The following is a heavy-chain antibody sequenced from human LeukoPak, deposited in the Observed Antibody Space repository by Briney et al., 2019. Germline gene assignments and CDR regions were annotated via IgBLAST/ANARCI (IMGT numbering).Heavy chain of an antibody. D-gene: IGHD3-16*01. CDR3: ARVRPYDYVWGSKRRYYFDY. CDR2: INHSGST. CDR1: GGSFSGYY. J-gene: IGHJ4*02. Sequence: SETLSLTCAVYGGSFSGYYWSWIRQPPGKGLEWIGEINHSGSTNYNPSLESRVTISLDTSKTQFSLKLTSVTAADTAVYYCARVRPYDYVWGSKRRYYFDYWGQGTLVTVSS. V-gene: IGHV4-34*01.